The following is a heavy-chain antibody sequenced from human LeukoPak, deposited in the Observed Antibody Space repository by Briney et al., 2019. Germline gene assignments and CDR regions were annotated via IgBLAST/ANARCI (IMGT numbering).Heavy chain of an antibody. Sequence: ETLSLTCTVSGGSISSYYWSWVRQAPGKGLEWVSAISGSGGSTYYADSVKGRFTISRDNSKNTLYLQMNSLRAEDTAVYYCAKDRGVAAAAGWDYWGQGTLVTVSS. D-gene: IGHD6-13*01. CDR3: AKDRGVAAAAGWDY. CDR1: GGSISSYY. CDR2: ISGSGGST. V-gene: IGHV3-23*01. J-gene: IGHJ4*02.